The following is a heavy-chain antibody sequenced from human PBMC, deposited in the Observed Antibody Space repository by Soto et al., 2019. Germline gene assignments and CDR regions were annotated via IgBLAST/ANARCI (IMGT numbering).Heavy chain of an antibody. CDR1: GYTFTSYD. D-gene: IGHD2-2*01. CDR2: MNPNSGNT. V-gene: IGHV1-8*01. CDR3: ARGYCSSTSCPADWFDP. J-gene: IGHJ5*02. Sequence: ASVKVSCKASGYTFTSYDINWVRQATGQGLEWMGWMNPNSGNTGYAQKFQGRVTMTRNTSISKAYMELSSLRSEDTAVYYCARGYCSSTSCPADWFDPWGQGTLVSAS.